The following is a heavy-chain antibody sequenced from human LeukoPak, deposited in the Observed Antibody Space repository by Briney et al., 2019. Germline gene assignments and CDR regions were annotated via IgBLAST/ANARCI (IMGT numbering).Heavy chain of an antibody. V-gene: IGHV1-69*05. CDR2: IIPIFGTA. D-gene: IGHD6-13*01. Sequence: SVKVSCKACGGTFSSYAISWVRQAPGQGLEWMGRIIPIFGTANYAQKFQGRVTITTDESTSTAYMELSSLRSEDTAVYYCARGRIAAAAVFDYWGQGTLVTVSS. CDR3: ARGRIAAAAVFDY. CDR1: GGTFSSYA. J-gene: IGHJ4*02.